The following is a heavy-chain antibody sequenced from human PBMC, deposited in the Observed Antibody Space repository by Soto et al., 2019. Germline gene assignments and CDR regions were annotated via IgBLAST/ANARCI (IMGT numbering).Heavy chain of an antibody. CDR3: ARRGGGVVLTATTPFDY. D-gene: IGHD2-21*02. CDR2: IYHSGST. V-gene: IGHV4-4*02. CDR1: SGSISTANW. Sequence: QVPLQESGPRLVRPSGTLSLPCTVSSGSISTANWWSWVRQPPGRGLEWIGEIYHSGSTNYNLSLKSRVTLSVDKSKNQFSLRLSSVTAADTAMYYCARRGGGVVLTATTPFDYWGQGTLVTVSS. J-gene: IGHJ4*02.